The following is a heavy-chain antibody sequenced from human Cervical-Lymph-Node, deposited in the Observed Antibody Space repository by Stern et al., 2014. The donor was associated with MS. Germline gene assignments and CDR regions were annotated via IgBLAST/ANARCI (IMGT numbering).Heavy chain of an antibody. CDR2: IYTDDST. Sequence: EEQLVESGGGLIQPGGSLRLSCAAPGFTVSNNYMSWVRQAPGKGLEWVSLIYTDDSTYYAGSVMGRFTIARDSSKNKLFLQMNSLRAEDTAVYYCARAIFGVNTAAMAPDAFDTWGQGTMVTVSS. J-gene: IGHJ3*02. CDR1: GFTVSNNY. V-gene: IGHV3-53*01. CDR3: ARAIFGVNTAAMAPDAFDT. D-gene: IGHD3-3*01.